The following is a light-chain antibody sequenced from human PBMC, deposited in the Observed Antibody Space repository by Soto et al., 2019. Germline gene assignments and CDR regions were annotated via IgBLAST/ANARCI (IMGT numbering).Light chain of an antibody. CDR3: SSYAGSNKAV. CDR1: SSDVVGYNY. CDR2: EVS. J-gene: IGLJ2*01. V-gene: IGLV2-8*01. Sequence: QSVLTQPPSASGSPGQSVTISCTGTSSDVVGYNYVSWYQQHPGKAPKLMIYEVSKRPSGVPDRFSGSKSGNTASLTVSGLQAEDEDDYYCSSYAGSNKAVFGGGTKLTVL.